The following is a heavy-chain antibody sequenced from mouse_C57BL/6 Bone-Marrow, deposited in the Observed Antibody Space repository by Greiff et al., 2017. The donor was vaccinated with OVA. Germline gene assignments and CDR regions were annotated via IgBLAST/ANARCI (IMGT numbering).Heavy chain of an antibody. D-gene: IGHD1-1*01. J-gene: IGHJ3*01. Sequence: VQLQQSGAELVRPGTSVKLSCKASGYTFTSYWMHWVKQRPGQGLEWIGVIDPSDSYTNYNQKFKGKATLTVDTSSSTAYMQLSSLTSEDSAVYYCASDYYGTQFAYWGQGTLVTVSA. CDR2: IDPSDSYT. CDR3: ASDYYGTQFAY. V-gene: IGHV1-59*01. CDR1: GYTFTSYW.